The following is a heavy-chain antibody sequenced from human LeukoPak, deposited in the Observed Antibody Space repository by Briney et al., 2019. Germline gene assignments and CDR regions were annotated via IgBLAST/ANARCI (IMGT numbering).Heavy chain of an antibody. J-gene: IGHJ3*02. CDR1: GFTFRSYW. CDR2: IKEDGSEK. CDR3: ARPYSSSWFGAFDI. Sequence: GGSLRLSCAASGFTFRSYWMSWVRQAPGKGLEWVANIKEDGSEKYHVESVKGRFTISRDNAKNSLYLQMNSLRAEDTAMYYCARPYSSSWFGAFDIWGRGTMVIVS. D-gene: IGHD6-13*01. V-gene: IGHV3-7*03.